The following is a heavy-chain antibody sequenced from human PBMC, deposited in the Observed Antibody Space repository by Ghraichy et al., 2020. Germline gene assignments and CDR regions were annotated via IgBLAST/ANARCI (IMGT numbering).Heavy chain of an antibody. J-gene: IGHJ4*02. CDR1: GFTFSSYS. CDR3: ATPPQGDY. CDR2: ISSGGSTI. Sequence: GGSLRLSCAASGFTFSSYSMNWVRQAPGKGLEWVSYISSGGSTIYYADSVKGRFTISRDNSKNSLYLQMNSLRDEDTAVYYCATPPQGDYWGQGTLVIVSS. V-gene: IGHV3-48*02.